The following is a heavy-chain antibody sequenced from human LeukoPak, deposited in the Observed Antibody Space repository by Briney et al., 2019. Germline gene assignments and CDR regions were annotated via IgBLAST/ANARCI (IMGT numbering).Heavy chain of an antibody. J-gene: IGHJ6*03. Sequence: SETLSLTCTVSGVSITSSYWGWIRQPAGKGLEWIGQIFFSGSSNYNSSLTRRVTMSVDTSENQFSLRLRSVTAADTAVYYCVRVRFDIRRYYYMDVWGEGTTVTVSS. D-gene: IGHD3-16*02. V-gene: IGHV4-4*07. CDR1: GVSITSSY. CDR3: VRVRFDIRRYYYMDV. CDR2: IFFSGSS.